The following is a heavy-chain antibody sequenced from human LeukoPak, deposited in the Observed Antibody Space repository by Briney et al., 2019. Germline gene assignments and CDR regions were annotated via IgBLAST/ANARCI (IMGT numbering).Heavy chain of an antibody. CDR1: GFTFSSYA. Sequence: PGGSLRLSCAASGFTFSSYAMSWVRQAPGKGLEWVSAISGSGGSTYYADSVKGRFTISRDNSKNTLYLQMNSLRAEDTAVYYCAKEGDSSGYYYGDSYYFDYWGQGTLVTVSS. D-gene: IGHD3-22*01. CDR3: AKEGDSSGYYYGDSYYFDY. J-gene: IGHJ4*02. V-gene: IGHV3-23*01. CDR2: ISGSGGST.